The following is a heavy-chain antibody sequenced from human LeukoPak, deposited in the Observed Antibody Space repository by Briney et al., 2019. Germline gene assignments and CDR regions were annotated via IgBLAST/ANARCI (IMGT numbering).Heavy chain of an antibody. D-gene: IGHD3-10*01. J-gene: IGHJ4*02. CDR3: ARDRFGISRYYFDY. CDR1: GGSISGGVYY. V-gene: IGHV4-31*03. CDR2: IYYSGST. Sequence: SETLSLTCTVSGGSISGGVYYWSWIRQHPGKGLEWIGYIYYSGSTYYNPSLKSRVTISVGTSKNQFSLKLSSVTAADTAVYYCARDRFGISRYYFDYWGQGTLVTVSS.